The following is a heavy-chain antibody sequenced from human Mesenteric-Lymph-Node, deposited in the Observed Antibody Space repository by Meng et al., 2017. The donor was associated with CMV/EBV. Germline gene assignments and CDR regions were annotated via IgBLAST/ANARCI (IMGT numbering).Heavy chain of an antibody. CDR2: ISRDGSST. J-gene: IGHJ4*02. CDR1: GFTFSDYW. CDR3: TRDEGFGIDY. V-gene: IGHV3-74*03. Sequence: GESLKISCAASGFTFSDYWMHWVRQAPGKGLVWVSRISRDGSSTTYADSVQGRFTISRDFAENTLYLQMNSLRAEDTAVYYCTRDEGFGIDYWGQGTPVTVSS. D-gene: IGHD3-10*01.